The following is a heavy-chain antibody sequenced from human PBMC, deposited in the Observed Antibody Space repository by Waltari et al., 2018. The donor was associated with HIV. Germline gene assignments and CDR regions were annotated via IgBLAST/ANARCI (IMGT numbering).Heavy chain of an antibody. Sequence: QLVESGGGVVQPGGSLRLSCAASGFILSNSGMHWVRQAPGKGLKWVAFIRYDGISKYYTESVKGRFTISRDESKKTVFLQMKGLRPDDTGVYYCAKDLKTMLRGGGLDPWGQGTLVTVSS. J-gene: IGHJ5*02. CDR2: IRYDGISK. CDR3: AKDLKTMLRGGGLDP. V-gene: IGHV3-30*02. CDR1: GFILSNSG. D-gene: IGHD3-10*01.